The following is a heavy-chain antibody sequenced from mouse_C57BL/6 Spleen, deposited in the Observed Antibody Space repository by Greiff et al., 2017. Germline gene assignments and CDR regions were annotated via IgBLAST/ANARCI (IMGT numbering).Heavy chain of an antibody. CDR2: ISDGGSYT. D-gene: IGHD3-2*02. Sequence: EVKLVESGGGLVKPGGSLKLSCAASGFTFSSYAMSWVRQTPEKRLEWVATISDGGSYTYYPDNVKGRFTISRDNAKNNLYLQMSHLKSEDTAMYYCARDSTGPYYFDYWGQGTTLTVSS. CDR3: ARDSTGPYYFDY. CDR1: GFTFSSYA. J-gene: IGHJ2*01. V-gene: IGHV5-4*01.